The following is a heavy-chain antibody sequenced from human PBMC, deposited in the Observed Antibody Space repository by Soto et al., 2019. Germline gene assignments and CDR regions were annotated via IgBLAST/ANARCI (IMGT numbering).Heavy chain of an antibody. CDR1: GGSINSDTYY. V-gene: IGHV4-39*02. D-gene: IGHD4-17*01. Sequence: QLQLQESGPGLVKPSETLSLTCTVSGGSINSDTYYWGWIRQPPGKGLEWIGTIHYSGTTYYNSSPKSRVTISGASSSNHFSLKLSYVTAADTAVYYCARRGGHYVGWFDPWGQGTLVTVSS. J-gene: IGHJ5*02. CDR3: ARRGGHYVGWFDP. CDR2: IHYSGTT.